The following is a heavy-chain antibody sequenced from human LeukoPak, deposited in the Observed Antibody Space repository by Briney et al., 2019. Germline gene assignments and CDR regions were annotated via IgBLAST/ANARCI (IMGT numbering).Heavy chain of an antibody. Sequence: GGSLRLSCAASGFTFSSNSMNWVRQAPGKGLEWVSSISSSSYIYYADSVKGRFTISRDNAKNSLYLQMNSLRAEDTAVYYCAREPPVRYFDFDYWGQGTLVTVSS. V-gene: IGHV3-21*01. CDR1: GFTFSSNS. CDR2: ISSSSYI. J-gene: IGHJ4*02. CDR3: AREPPVRYFDFDY. D-gene: IGHD3-9*01.